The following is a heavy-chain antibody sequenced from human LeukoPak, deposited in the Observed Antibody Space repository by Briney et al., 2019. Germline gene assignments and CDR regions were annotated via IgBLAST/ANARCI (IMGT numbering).Heavy chain of an antibody. V-gene: IGHV3-23*01. CDR2: ISGSGGST. Sequence: GRSLRLSCAASGFTFSSYAMHWVRQAPGKGLEWVSAISGSGGSTYYADSVKGRFTNSRDNSKNTLYLQMNSLRADDTAVYYCAKGGLVHRFDPWGQGTLVTVSS. CDR1: GFTFSSYA. CDR3: AKGGLVHRFDP. J-gene: IGHJ5*02.